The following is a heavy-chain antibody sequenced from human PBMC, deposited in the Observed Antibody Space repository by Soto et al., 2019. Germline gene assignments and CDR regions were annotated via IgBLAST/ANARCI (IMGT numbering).Heavy chain of an antibody. J-gene: IGHJ3*02. CDR2: IYHSGST. CDR3: PREVPYAFDI. Sequence: LSLTCAVSGGSISSGGYSWSWIRQPPGKGLEWIGYIYHSGSTYYNPSLKSRVTISVDRSKNQFSLKLSSLTAADTAVYYCPREVPYAFDIGGQGTMVPVSS. CDR1: GGSISSGGYS. V-gene: IGHV4-30-2*01.